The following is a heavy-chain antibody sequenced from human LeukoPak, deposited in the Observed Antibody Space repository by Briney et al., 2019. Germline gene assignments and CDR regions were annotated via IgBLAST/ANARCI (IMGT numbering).Heavy chain of an antibody. Sequence: PGGSLRLSCAASGFNFNDNFMGWIRQAPGKGLEWVSYINSRSSMIKYADSVRGRFTISRGNAQNSLFLQLNSLREEDTALYYCARGRYGWTFNFWGQGALVIVSS. CDR3: ARGRYGWTFNF. J-gene: IGHJ4*02. D-gene: IGHD3-16*01. CDR2: INSRSSMI. V-gene: IGHV3-11*01. CDR1: GFNFNDNF.